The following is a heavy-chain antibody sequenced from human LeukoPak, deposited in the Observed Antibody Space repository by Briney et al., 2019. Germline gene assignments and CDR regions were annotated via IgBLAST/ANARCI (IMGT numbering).Heavy chain of an antibody. J-gene: IGHJ6*02. V-gene: IGHV3-23*01. D-gene: IGHD4/OR15-4a*01. CDR3: AKDQGSKDGWLTFYYYYGMDV. Sequence: PGGSLRLSCAASGSTFSSYAMSWVRQAPGKGLEWVSAISGSGGSTYYADSVKGRFTISRDNSKNTLYLQMNSLRAEDTAVYYCAKDQGSKDGWLTFYYYYGMDVWGQGTTVTVSS. CDR2: ISGSGGST. CDR1: GSTFSSYA.